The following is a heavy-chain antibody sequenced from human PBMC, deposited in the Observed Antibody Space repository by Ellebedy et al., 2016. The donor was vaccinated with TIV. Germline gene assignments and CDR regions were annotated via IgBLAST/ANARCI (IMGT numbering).Heavy chain of an antibody. J-gene: IGHJ4*02. D-gene: IGHD3-3*01. V-gene: IGHV3-48*04. CDR2: ISSSGSTI. CDR3: ARGPATIFGVVKPLDY. CDR1: GFTFDTYS. Sequence: GESLKISCAASGFTFDTYSMNWVRQAPGKGLEWVSYISSSGSTIYYADSVKGRFTISRDNAKNSLYLQMNSPRAEDTAVYFCARGPATIFGVVKPLDYWGQGTLVTVSS.